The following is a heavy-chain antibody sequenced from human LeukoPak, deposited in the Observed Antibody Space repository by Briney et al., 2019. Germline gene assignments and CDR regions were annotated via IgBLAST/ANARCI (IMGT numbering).Heavy chain of an antibody. Sequence: SGESLKISCEGSGYTSTDYWIGWVRQMPGKGLEWMGIIYCDGSKTIYSPSFQSQVTISVDKSINTAYLQWSSLKASDTAIYFCARRAELGMRWFDPWGQGTLVTVLS. CDR1: GYTSTDYW. CDR3: ARRAELGMRWFDP. V-gene: IGHV5-51*01. D-gene: IGHD7-27*01. J-gene: IGHJ5*02. CDR2: IYCDGSKT.